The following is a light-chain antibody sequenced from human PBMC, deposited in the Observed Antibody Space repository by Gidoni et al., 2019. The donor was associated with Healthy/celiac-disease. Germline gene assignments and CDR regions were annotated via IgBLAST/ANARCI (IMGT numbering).Light chain of an antibody. V-gene: IGKV3-20*01. CDR2: GAS. CDR3: QQYGSSPGT. J-gene: IGKJ1*01. Sequence: EIVLTQSPGTLSLSPGERATLSCRASQSVSSSYLACYKKKPGQAPMLLIDGASSRATGIPDRFSGSGSGTDFTLTISRLEPEDFAVYYWQQYGSSPGTFGQGTKVEIK. CDR1: QSVSSSY.